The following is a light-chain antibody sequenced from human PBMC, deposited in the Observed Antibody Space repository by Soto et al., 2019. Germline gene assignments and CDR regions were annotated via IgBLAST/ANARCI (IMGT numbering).Light chain of an antibody. J-gene: IGLJ3*02. CDR1: SSNIGAGYD. CDR2: GNS. CDR3: QSYDSSRSGWV. V-gene: IGLV1-40*01. Sequence: QSVLTQPPSVSGAPGQRVTISCTGSSSNIGAGYDVPWYQQLPGTAPKLLIYGNSNRPSGVPDRFSGSKSGTAASLAITGLQAEDEAEYYCQSYDSSRSGWVFGGGTKLTVL.